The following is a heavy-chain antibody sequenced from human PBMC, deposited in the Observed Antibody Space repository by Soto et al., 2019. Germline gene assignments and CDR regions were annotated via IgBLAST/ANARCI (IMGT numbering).Heavy chain of an antibody. D-gene: IGHD3-9*01. J-gene: IGHJ4*02. CDR3: ARGSDDILTGYYPYYFDY. CDR2: ISSSSSTI. CDR1: GFTFRNYN. Sequence: QPGGSLRLSCAASGFTFRNYNMNWVRQAPGKGLEWVSYISSSSSTIYYADSVKGRFTISRDNAKNSLYLQMNSLRAEDTAVYYCARGSDDILTGYYPYYFDYWGQGTLVTVSS. V-gene: IGHV3-48*01.